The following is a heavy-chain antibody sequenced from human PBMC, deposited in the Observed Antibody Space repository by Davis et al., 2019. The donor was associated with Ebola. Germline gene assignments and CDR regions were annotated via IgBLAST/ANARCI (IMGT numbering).Heavy chain of an antibody. Sequence: SVKVSCKASGGTFSSYAISWVRQAPGQGLEWMGGIIPIFGTANYAQKFQGRVTITADESTSTAYMELSSLRSEDTAVYYCARVLKYYDFWSGYYRGGPDYYYYGMDVWGQGTTVTVSS. D-gene: IGHD3-3*01. CDR3: ARVLKYYDFWSGYYRGGPDYYYYGMDV. J-gene: IGHJ6*02. CDR1: GGTFSSYA. CDR2: IIPIFGTA. V-gene: IGHV1-69*13.